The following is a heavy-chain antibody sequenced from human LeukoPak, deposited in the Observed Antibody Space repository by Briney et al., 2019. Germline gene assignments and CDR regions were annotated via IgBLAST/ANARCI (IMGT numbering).Heavy chain of an antibody. Sequence: PSETLSLTCTVSGGSISSYYWSWIRQPPGQGPEWIGYIYYSGSTDYNPSLKSRVNISVDTSKNQFSLKLSSVTAADTAVYFCARVRVSSGSHPWYFDYWGQGTLVTVSS. CDR1: GGSISSYY. D-gene: IGHD3-22*01. V-gene: IGHV4-59*01. CDR3: ARVRVSSGSHPWYFDY. J-gene: IGHJ4*02. CDR2: IYYSGST.